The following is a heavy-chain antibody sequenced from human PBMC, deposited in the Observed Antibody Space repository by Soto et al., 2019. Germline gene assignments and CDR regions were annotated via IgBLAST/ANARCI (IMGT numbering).Heavy chain of an antibody. CDR3: ARVVIVPAARGHYNYFYMDV. Sequence: SVKVSCKASGGTFSSYAISWVRQAPGQGLEWLGGIIPIFGTANYAQKFQGRVTITADESTSTAYMELSSLRSEDTAVYYCARVVIVPAARGHYNYFYMDVWGKGTTVTVSS. CDR1: GGTFSSYA. D-gene: IGHD2-2*01. CDR2: IIPIFGTA. J-gene: IGHJ6*03. V-gene: IGHV1-69*13.